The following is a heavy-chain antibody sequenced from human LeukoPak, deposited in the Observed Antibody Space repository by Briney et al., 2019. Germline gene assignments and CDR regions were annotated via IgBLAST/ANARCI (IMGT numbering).Heavy chain of an antibody. V-gene: IGHV4-4*07. CDR2: IYTSGST. CDR1: GGSFSDYY. D-gene: IGHD2-2*01. Sequence: SETLSLTCAISGGSFSDYYWSWIRQPAGKGLEWIGRIYTSGSTNYNPSLKSRVTMSVDTSKNQFSLKLSSVTAADTAVYYCARDGPRYCSSTSCYGEGWFDPWGQGTLVTVSS. CDR3: ARDGPRYCSSTSCYGEGWFDP. J-gene: IGHJ5*02.